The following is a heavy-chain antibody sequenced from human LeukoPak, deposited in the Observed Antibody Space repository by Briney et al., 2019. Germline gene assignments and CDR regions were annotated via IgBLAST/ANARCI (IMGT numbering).Heavy chain of an antibody. Sequence: PGGSLRLSRAASGFTFSSYAMHWVRQARGKGLEWVAVISYDGSNKYYADSVKGRFTISRDNSKNTLYLQMNSLRAEDTAVYYWAKYPRELGGYYYCHIDVWGKGTTVTVSS. CDR3: AKYPRELGGYYYCHIDV. CDR1: GFTFSSYA. J-gene: IGHJ6*03. D-gene: IGHD1-7*01. CDR2: ISYDGSNK. V-gene: IGHV3-30-3*02.